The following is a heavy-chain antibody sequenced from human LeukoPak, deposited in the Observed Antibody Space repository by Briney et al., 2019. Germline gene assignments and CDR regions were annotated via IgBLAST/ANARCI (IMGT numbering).Heavy chain of an antibody. CDR3: ARLGGTYALGF. J-gene: IGHJ4*02. D-gene: IGHD1-26*01. V-gene: IGHV1-46*01. CDR1: GYTFTSDY. Sequence: ASVKVSCKASGYTFTSDYMHWVRQAPGQGLEWMGIINPSGGSTSYAQKFQGRVTMTRDTSTSTVYMELSSLRSEDTAVYYCARLGGTYALGFWGQGTLVTVSS. CDR2: INPSGGST.